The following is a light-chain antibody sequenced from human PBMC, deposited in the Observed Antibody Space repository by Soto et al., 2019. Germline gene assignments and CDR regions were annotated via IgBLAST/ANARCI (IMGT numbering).Light chain of an antibody. CDR1: SSDVGGYDY. CDR3: SSYTSTSTYV. CDR2: EVT. J-gene: IGLJ1*01. Sequence: QSVLTQPASVSGSPGQSITISCTGTSSDVGGYDYVSWYQQHPDKAPKFMIYEVTNRPSGGSHRFSGSKSGNTASLTISGLQPEHEADYACSSYTSTSTYVFGTGTKGTVL. V-gene: IGLV2-14*01.